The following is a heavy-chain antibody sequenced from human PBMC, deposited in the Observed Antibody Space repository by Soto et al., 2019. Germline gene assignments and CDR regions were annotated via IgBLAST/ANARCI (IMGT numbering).Heavy chain of an antibody. CDR2: INPNSGGT. CDR1: GYTFTGYY. D-gene: IGHD6-6*01. J-gene: IGHJ6*03. V-gene: IGHV1-2*04. Sequence: ASVKVSCKASGYTFTGYYMHWVRQAPGQGLEWMGWINPNSGGTNYAQKFQGWVTMTRDTSISTAYMELSRLRSDDTAVYYCARGGGPPATQFMAARPKYYYYYIDVWGKGTTVTVSS. CDR3: ARGGGPPATQFMAARPKYYYYYIDV.